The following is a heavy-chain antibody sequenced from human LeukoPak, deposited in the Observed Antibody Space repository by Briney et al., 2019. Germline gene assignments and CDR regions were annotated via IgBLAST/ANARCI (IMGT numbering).Heavy chain of an antibody. CDR3: ARDFSGYDYNFDY. J-gene: IGHJ4*02. CDR2: ISSSSYI. D-gene: IGHD5-12*01. CDR1: GFTFSTYT. V-gene: IGHV3-21*01. Sequence: PGGSLRLSCVASGFTFSTYTMNWVRQAPGKGLEWVSFISSSSYIYYADSVKGRFTISRDNTKKSLYLQMNSLRAEDTAVYYCARDFSGYDYNFDYWGQGTLVTVSS.